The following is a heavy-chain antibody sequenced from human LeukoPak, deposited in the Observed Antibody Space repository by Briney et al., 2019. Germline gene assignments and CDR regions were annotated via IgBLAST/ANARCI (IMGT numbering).Heavy chain of an antibody. J-gene: IGHJ6*03. CDR1: GFTFSSYA. CDR2: ISGSGGST. D-gene: IGHD3-3*01. Sequence: GGSLRLSCAASGFTFSSYAMSWVRQAPGKGLEWVSAISGSGGSTYYADSVKGRFTISRDNSKNTLYLQMNSLRAEDTAVYYCAKGVDYDFWSRNYMDVWGKGTTVTVSS. CDR3: AKGVDYDFWSRNYMDV. V-gene: IGHV3-23*01.